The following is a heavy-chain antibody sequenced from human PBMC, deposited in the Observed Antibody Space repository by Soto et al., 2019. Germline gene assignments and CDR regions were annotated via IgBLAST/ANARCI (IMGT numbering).Heavy chain of an antibody. V-gene: IGHV3-23*01. CDR3: AKTGGYCSSTSCRPVDY. CDR1: GFTFSSYA. Sequence: GGSLRLSCAASGFTFSSYAMSWVRQAPGKGLEWVSAISGSGGSTYYADSAKGRFTISRDNSKNTLYLQMNSLRAEDTAVYYCAKTGGYCSSTSCRPVDYWGQGTLVTVSS. CDR2: ISGSGGST. J-gene: IGHJ4*02. D-gene: IGHD2-2*01.